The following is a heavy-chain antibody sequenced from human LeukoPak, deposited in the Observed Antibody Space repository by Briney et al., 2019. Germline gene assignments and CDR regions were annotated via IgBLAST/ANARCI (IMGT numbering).Heavy chain of an antibody. V-gene: IGHV1-2*02. Sequence: GASVKVSCKASGYTFTGYYMHWVRQAPGQGLEWMGWINPNSGGTNYAQKFQGRVTMTRDTSISTAYMELSRLRSDDTAVYYCARDYRMVRGVIVGWFDPWGQGTLVTVSS. CDR3: ARDYRMVRGVIVGWFDP. CDR1: GYTFTGYY. D-gene: IGHD3-10*01. CDR2: INPNSGGT. J-gene: IGHJ5*02.